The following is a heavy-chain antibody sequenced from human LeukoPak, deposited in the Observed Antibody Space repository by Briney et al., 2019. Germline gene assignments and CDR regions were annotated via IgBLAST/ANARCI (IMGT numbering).Heavy chain of an antibody. J-gene: IGHJ6*03. CDR3: AKGGSSFGAYYMDV. Sequence: GGSLRLSCAASGFTFSSFGMHWVRQAPGKGLEWVAFIRYDGSNKYYADSVKGRFSISRDNSNTTLCLQMNSLRAEDTAVYYCAKGGSSFGAYYMDVWGKGTTVTVSS. CDR1: GFTFSSFG. V-gene: IGHV3-30*02. CDR2: IRYDGSNK. D-gene: IGHD3-3*01.